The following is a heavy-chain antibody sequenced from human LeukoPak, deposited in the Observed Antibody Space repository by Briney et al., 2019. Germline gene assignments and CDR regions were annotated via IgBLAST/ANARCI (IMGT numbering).Heavy chain of an antibody. D-gene: IGHD1-26*01. V-gene: IGHV3-48*01. CDR3: ARESISGHRDFDY. CDR2: ISSGSRTI. J-gene: IGHJ4*02. CDR1: GFTFSGYS. Sequence: GGSLRLSCAASGFTFSGYSMNWVRQAPVKGLEWLSYISSGSRTIYYADSVKGRFTVSRDNARNSLFLQMNSLRAEDTAVYYCARESISGHRDFDYWGQGALVTVSS.